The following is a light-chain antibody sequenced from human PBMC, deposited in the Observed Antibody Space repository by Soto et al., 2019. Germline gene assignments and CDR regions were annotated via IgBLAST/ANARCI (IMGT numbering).Light chain of an antibody. Sequence: QSALTQPASVSGSPGQSITISCTGTSSDLDGYNYVSWYQYHPGKAPKLMIYDVSNRPSGVPERFSGSKSGTSASLAITGLQAEDEADYYCQAYDYSLTAFVFGGGTKVTVL. V-gene: IGLV2-14*01. J-gene: IGLJ3*02. CDR3: QAYDYSLTAFV. CDR2: DVS. CDR1: SSDLDGYNY.